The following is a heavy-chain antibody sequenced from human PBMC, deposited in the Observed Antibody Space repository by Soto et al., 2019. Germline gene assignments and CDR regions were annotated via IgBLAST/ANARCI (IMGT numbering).Heavy chain of an antibody. V-gene: IGHV4-30-4*01. CDR3: ARVPSPFDYYYAMDV. J-gene: IGHJ6*02. CDR2: IFSSGTT. CDR1: GVSISSGDYY. Sequence: PSETLSLTCPVSGVSISSGDYYWSWIRQPPGKGLEWIGYIFSSGTTYYNPSLKSRLTMSLDASQNQFSLKLNSLTDADTAVYFCARVPSPFDYYYAMDVWGQGTTVTVSS. D-gene: IGHD3-16*01.